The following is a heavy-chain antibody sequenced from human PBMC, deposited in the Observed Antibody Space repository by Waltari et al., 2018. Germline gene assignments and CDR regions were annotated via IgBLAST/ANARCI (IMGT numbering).Heavy chain of an antibody. D-gene: IGHD3-16*01. CDR1: GFTFYTFW. J-gene: IGHJ4*02. V-gene: IGHV3-74*01. CDR3: GGGGLDGAAY. CDR2: MNNEGTYT. Sequence: EVQLMESGGDLVQPGGSLRLSCVVSGFTFYTFWMNWFRQAPGKGLVWVSRMNNEGTYTTYADSVKCRFTISRDNAKNTLYLQMNSLRVEDTAVYYCGGGGLDGAAYWGQGTLVNVSS.